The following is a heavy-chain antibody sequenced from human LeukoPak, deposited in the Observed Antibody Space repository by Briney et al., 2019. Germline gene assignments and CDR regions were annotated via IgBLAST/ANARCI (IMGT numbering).Heavy chain of an antibody. V-gene: IGHV4-59*01. CDR3: ARERLVRGVGDWFDP. Sequence: SSETLSLTCTVSGGSISSYYWSWIRQPPGKGLEWIGYIYYSGSTNYNPSLKSRVTISVDTSKNQFSLKLSSVTAADTAVYYCARERLVRGVGDWFDPWGQGTLVTVSS. CDR1: GGSISSYY. D-gene: IGHD3-10*01. J-gene: IGHJ5*02. CDR2: IYYSGST.